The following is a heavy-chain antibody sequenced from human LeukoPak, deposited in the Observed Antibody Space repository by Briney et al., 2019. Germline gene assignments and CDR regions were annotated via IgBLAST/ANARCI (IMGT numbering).Heavy chain of an antibody. D-gene: IGHD2-15*01. CDR3: ARGGVVIGYCSGGSCSEDYYYYYYMDV. J-gene: IGHJ6*03. CDR1: GYTFTSYG. Sequence: ASVKVSCKASGYTFTSYGISWVRQAPGQGLEWMGWINPNSGSTNYAQKFQGRVTMTRDTSISTAYMELSSLRSEDTAVYYCARGGVVIGYCSGGSCSEDYYYYYYMDVWGKGTTVTISS. CDR2: INPNSGST. V-gene: IGHV1-2*02.